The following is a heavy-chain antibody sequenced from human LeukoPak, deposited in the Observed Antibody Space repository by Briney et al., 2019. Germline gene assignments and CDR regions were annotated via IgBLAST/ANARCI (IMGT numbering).Heavy chain of an antibody. Sequence: SETLSLTCTVSGGSISSSSYYWGWIRRPPGKGLEWIGTIYYSGTTYYNPSLKSRLTILVDTSKNQFSLKLSSVTAADTAVYYCARVRSNYPFDIWGQGTMVTVSS. CDR3: ARVRSNYPFDI. CDR1: GGSISSSSYY. V-gene: IGHV4-39*07. J-gene: IGHJ3*02. D-gene: IGHD4-11*01. CDR2: IYYSGTT.